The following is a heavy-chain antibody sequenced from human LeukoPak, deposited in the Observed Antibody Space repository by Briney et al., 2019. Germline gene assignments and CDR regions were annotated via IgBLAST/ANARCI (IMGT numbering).Heavy chain of an antibody. Sequence: SETLSLTCSVSSGFISSYYWTWIRQSPGKGLEWIGYIYYTGSTSYNPSLQSRVTISVDTSKNQFSLKLNSVTAADTAVYYCARADSSGYHPFDYWGQGTLVTVSS. CDR3: ARADSSGYHPFDY. D-gene: IGHD3-22*01. J-gene: IGHJ4*02. V-gene: IGHV4-59*01. CDR1: SGFISSYY. CDR2: IYYTGST.